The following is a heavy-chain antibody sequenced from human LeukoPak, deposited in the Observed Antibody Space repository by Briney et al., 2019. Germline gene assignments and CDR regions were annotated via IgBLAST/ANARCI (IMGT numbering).Heavy chain of an antibody. CDR1: GFTFSSYG. J-gene: IGHJ4*02. Sequence: GGSLRLSCAASGFTFSSYGMNWVRQAPGKGLEWVSSISSSSSYIYYADSVKGRFTISRDNAKNSLYLQMNSLRAEDTAVYYCARDPGIAAAAFDYWGQGTLVTVSS. CDR2: ISSSSSYI. CDR3: ARDPGIAAAAFDY. V-gene: IGHV3-21*01. D-gene: IGHD6-13*01.